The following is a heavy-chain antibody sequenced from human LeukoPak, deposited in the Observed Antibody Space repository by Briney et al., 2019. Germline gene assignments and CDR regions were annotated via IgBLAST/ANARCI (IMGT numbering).Heavy chain of an antibody. CDR2: IHHSGSI. V-gene: IGHV4-59*01. J-gene: IGHJ5*02. CDR3: ARVAYGSSWFDP. D-gene: IGHD2-2*01. CDR1: GGSITSYY. Sequence: SETLSLTCTVSGGSITSYYWGWIRQPPGKGLEWIGSIHHSGSIYYTPSLKSRVTISIDTSKSQFSLTLTSVTAADTAVYYCARVAYGSSWFDPWGQGTLVIVSS.